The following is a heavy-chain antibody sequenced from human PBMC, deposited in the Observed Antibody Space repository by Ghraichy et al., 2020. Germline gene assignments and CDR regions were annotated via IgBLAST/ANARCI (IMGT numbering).Heavy chain of an antibody. D-gene: IGHD4-17*01. J-gene: IGHJ4*02. CDR2: ISYDGSNK. CDR3: AKLGHGDTNPNYFDY. V-gene: IGHV3-30*18. CDR1: GFTFSSYG. Sequence: LNISCAASGFTFSSYGMHWVRQAPGKGLEWVAVISYDGSNKYYADSVKGRFTISRDNSKNTLYLQMNSLRAEDTAVYYCAKLGHGDTNPNYFDYWGQGTLVTVSS.